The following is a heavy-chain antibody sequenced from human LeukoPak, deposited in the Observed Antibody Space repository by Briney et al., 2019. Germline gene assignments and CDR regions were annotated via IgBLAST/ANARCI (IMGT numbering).Heavy chain of an antibody. V-gene: IGHV3-23*01. J-gene: IGHJ6*02. Sequence: PRGSLRLSCAASGFTFRSYAMSWVRQAPGKGLEWVSAISGSGGSTYYADSVKGRFTISRDNSKNTLYLQMNGLRAEDTAVYYCAKDLPRITIFGVVIKSGYYYYYGMDVWGQGTTVTVSS. D-gene: IGHD3-3*01. CDR3: AKDLPRITIFGVVIKSGYYYYYGMDV. CDR2: ISGSGGST. CDR1: GFTFRSYA.